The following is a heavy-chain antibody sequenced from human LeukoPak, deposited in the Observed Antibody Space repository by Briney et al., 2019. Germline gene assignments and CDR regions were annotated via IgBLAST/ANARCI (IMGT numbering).Heavy chain of an antibody. Sequence: SETLSLTCTVSGGSISSYYWSWIRQPPGKGLEWIGYIYYRVTSDYNPSLKSRVTMSVDMSTRQISLKLSSVTAADTAVYYCARAVGGDGSGSLWGPGTLVTVSS. J-gene: IGHJ4*02. D-gene: IGHD3-10*01. CDR3: ARAVGGDGSGSL. CDR2: IYYRVTS. CDR1: GGSISSYY. V-gene: IGHV4-59*01.